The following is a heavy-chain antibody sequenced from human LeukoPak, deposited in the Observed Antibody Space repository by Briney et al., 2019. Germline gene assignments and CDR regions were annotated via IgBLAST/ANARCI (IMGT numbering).Heavy chain of an antibody. CDR3: ARVYDSSGWGGFDI. Sequence: GASVKVSCKASGGTFSSHAISWVRQAPGQGLEWMGGIIPIFGTANYAQKFQGRVTITADESTSTAYMELSSLRSEDTAVYYCARVYDSSGWGGFDIWGQGTMVTVSS. CDR2: IIPIFGTA. V-gene: IGHV1-69*13. CDR1: GGTFSSHA. D-gene: IGHD3-22*01. J-gene: IGHJ3*02.